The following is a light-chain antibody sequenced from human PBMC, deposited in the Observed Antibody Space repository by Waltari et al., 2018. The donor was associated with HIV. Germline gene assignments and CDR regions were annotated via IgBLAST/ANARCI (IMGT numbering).Light chain of an antibody. CDR1: QSISGW. Sequence: DIQMTQSPSTLSASVGGRVTITCRASQSISGWLAWYQQKPGKAPKLLISKASSLESGVPSRFSGSGSGTEFTLTISSLQPDDFATYYCQQCNSYPQTFGQGTKVEVK. CDR3: QQCNSYPQT. CDR2: KAS. V-gene: IGKV1-5*03. J-gene: IGKJ1*01.